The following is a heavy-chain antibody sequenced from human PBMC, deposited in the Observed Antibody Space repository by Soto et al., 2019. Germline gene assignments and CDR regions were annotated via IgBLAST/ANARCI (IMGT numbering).Heavy chain of an antibody. CDR2: INPKSGGT. V-gene: IGHV1-2*02. Sequence: ASVKVSCKASGYIFTDYYVHWVRQAPGQGLEWMGWINPKSGGTHHAQKFQGRVTMTRDTSISTAYMEVTSLTSDDRAVYFCATPGGPNSGGYYYFDFWGQGALVTVSS. D-gene: IGHD3-22*01. J-gene: IGHJ4*02. CDR1: GYIFTDYY. CDR3: ATPGGPNSGGYYYFDF.